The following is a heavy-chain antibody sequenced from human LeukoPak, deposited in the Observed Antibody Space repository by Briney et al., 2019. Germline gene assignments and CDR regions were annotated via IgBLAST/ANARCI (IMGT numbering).Heavy chain of an antibody. CDR1: GFTFSSYS. CDR3: ARHSSSWYGGWVDNWFDP. D-gene: IGHD6-13*01. Sequence: GGSLRLSCAASGFTFSSYSMNWVRQAPGKGLEWVSSISSSSSYIYYADSVKGRFTISRDNAKNSLYLQMNSLRAEDTAVYYCARHSSSWYGGWVDNWFDPWGQGTLVTVSS. V-gene: IGHV3-21*01. CDR2: ISSSSSYI. J-gene: IGHJ5*02.